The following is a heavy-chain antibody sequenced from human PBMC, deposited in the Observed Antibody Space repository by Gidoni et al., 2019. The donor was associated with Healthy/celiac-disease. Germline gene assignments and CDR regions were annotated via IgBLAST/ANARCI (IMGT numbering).Heavy chain of an antibody. CDR2: ISSSSSYI. CDR3: ARGGDIAARPPYNWFDP. D-gene: IGHD6-6*01. CDR1: GFTFSSYS. Sequence: EVQLVESGGGLVKPGGSLRLSCAASGFTFSSYSMNWVRQAPGKGLAWVSSISSSSSYIYYADAVKGRFTISSDNAKNSLYLQMNSLRAEDTAVYYCARGGDIAARPPYNWFDPWGQGTLVTVSS. J-gene: IGHJ5*02. V-gene: IGHV3-21*01.